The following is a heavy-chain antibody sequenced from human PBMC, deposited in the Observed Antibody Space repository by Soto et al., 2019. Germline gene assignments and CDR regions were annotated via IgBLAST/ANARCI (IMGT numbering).Heavy chain of an antibody. V-gene: IGHV3-23*01. Sequence: EVQLLESGGGLIQPGGSLRLSCAASGFTFPSYAMNWVRQAPGQGLEWVSTISGGGGGTDYADSAKGRFIISRDNSKNTLYLPMNSLRAEDTAVYYCAKTGVPGSYYWVDYWGQGTPVTVSS. CDR1: GFTFPSYA. CDR2: ISGGGGGT. J-gene: IGHJ4*02. CDR3: AKTGVPGSYYWVDY. D-gene: IGHD3-10*01.